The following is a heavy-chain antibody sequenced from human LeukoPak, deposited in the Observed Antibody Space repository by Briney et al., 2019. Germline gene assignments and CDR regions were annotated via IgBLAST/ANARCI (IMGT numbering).Heavy chain of an antibody. Sequence: GGSPTLSCGASGITFSDYWMHWVRQAPGKGLVWVSRINSDGSSKIYADSVKGRFTISRDNAKNTVYLPMNSLRAEDTAVFYCATVLSQYYDLWGRGTLVTVSS. CDR3: ATVLSQYYDL. V-gene: IGHV3-74*01. J-gene: IGHJ2*01. CDR1: GITFSDYW. D-gene: IGHD2/OR15-2a*01. CDR2: INSDGSSK.